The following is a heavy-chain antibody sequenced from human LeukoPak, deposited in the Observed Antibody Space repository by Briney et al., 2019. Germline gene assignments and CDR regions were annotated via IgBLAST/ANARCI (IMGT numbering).Heavy chain of an antibody. CDR3: ANENAYCGGDCYYGLTAFDL. Sequence: PGGSLRLSCAASGFTFSSYAMSWVRQAPGKGLKWVSAISGSGGSTYYADSVKGRFTISRDNSKNTLYLQMNSLRAEDTAVYYCANENAYCGGDCYYGLTAFDLGGQGTLVTVSS. D-gene: IGHD2-21*02. J-gene: IGHJ5*02. CDR1: GFTFSSYA. CDR2: ISGSGGST. V-gene: IGHV3-23*01.